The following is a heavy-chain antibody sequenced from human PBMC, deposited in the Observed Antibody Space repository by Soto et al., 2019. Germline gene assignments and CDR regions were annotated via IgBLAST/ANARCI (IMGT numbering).Heavy chain of an antibody. CDR2: MSYDGSNK. D-gene: IGHD3-9*01. J-gene: IGHJ4*02. CDR3: AKDGGQDLSQFVLRYFDWLLPNLDY. Sequence: PGGSLRLSCAASGFTFSSYGMHWVRQAPGKGLEWVAVMSYDGSNKYYADSVKGRFTISRDNSKNTLYLQMNSLRAEDTAVYYCAKDGGQDLSQFVLRYFDWLLPNLDYWGQGTLVTVSS. V-gene: IGHV3-30*18. CDR1: GFTFSSYG.